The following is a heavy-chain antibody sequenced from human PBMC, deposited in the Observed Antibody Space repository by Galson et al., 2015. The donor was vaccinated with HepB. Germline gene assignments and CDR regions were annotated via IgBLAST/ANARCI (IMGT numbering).Heavy chain of an antibody. J-gene: IGHJ4*02. Sequence: SLRLSCAASGCTFRDDYMSWIRQAPGKGLEWVSYITSSSTYTNYADSVKGRFTISRDNAKNSLYLQMNSLRGEDTAVYYCARLDSSWFFDFWGQGSLVTVSS. D-gene: IGHD6-13*01. CDR1: GCTFRDDY. CDR2: ITSSSTYT. V-gene: IGHV3-11*06. CDR3: ARLDSSWFFDF.